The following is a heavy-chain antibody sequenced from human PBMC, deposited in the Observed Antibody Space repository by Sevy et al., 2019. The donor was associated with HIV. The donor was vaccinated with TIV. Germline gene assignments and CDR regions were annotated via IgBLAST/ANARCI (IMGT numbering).Heavy chain of an antibody. Sequence: SETLSLTCTVSGGSISSYYWSWIRQPPGKGLEWIGYIYYSGSTNYNPSLKSRVTISVDTSKNQFSLKLGSVTAADTAVYYSARADIVVVVAAPRASWFDPWGQGTLVTVSS. CDR1: GGSISSYY. CDR3: ARADIVVVVAAPRASWFDP. D-gene: IGHD2-15*01. CDR2: IYYSGST. V-gene: IGHV4-59*01. J-gene: IGHJ5*02.